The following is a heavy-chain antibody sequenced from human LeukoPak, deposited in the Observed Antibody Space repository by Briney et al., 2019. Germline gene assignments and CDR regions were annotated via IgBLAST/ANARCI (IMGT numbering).Heavy chain of an antibody. Sequence: GGSLRLSCAAPGFTFSSYAMSWVRQAPGKGLEWVSAISGSGGSTYYADSVKGRSTISRDNSKNTLYLQMNSLRAEDTAVYYCAKESGMVPYFDYWGQGTLVTVSS. J-gene: IGHJ4*02. CDR2: ISGSGGST. V-gene: IGHV3-23*01. D-gene: IGHD3-10*01. CDR3: AKESGMVPYFDY. CDR1: GFTFSSYA.